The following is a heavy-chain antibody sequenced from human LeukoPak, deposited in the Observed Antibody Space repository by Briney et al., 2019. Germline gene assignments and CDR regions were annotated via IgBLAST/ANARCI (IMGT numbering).Heavy chain of an antibody. CDR3: ARARGTVAIDY. V-gene: IGHV4-39*07. J-gene: IGHJ4*02. D-gene: IGHD5-12*01. CDR1: GGSISSSTSGWGWY. CDR2: IYYSGST. Sequence: SETLSLTCTVSGGSISSSTSGWGWYWGWIRQPPGKGLEWIGSIYYSGSTYYNPSLKGRVTISVDTSKNQFSLKMRSVTVADTAVYYCARARGTVAIDYWGQGTLVTVSS.